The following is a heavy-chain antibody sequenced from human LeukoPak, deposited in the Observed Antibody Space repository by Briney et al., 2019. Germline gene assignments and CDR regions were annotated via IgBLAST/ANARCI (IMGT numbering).Heavy chain of an antibody. V-gene: IGHV6-1*01. Sequence: SQTLSLTCAISGDSVSINSAAWNWIRQSPSRGLEWLGRTYQRSKWYNDYAVSVKSRITINPDIPKNQFSLQLNSVTPEDTAVYYCARSPSPYSSGWYFDYWGQGTLVTVSS. CDR1: GDSVSINSAA. CDR3: ARSPSPYSSGWYFDY. J-gene: IGHJ4*02. D-gene: IGHD6-19*01. CDR2: TYQRSKWYN.